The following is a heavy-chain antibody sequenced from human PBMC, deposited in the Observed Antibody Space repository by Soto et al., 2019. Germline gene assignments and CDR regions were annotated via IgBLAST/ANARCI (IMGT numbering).Heavy chain of an antibody. J-gene: IGHJ6*02. CDR2: ISYDGSNK. D-gene: IGHD2-8*01. CDR1: GFTFSSYG. Sequence: PGGSLRLSCAASGFTFSSYGMHWVRQAPGKXLEWVAVISYDGSNKYYADSVKGRFTISRDNSKNTLYLQMNSLRAEDTAVYYCAKDPYNRLVYATWDYYYYGMDVWGQGATVTVSS. V-gene: IGHV3-30*18. CDR3: AKDPYNRLVYATWDYYYYGMDV.